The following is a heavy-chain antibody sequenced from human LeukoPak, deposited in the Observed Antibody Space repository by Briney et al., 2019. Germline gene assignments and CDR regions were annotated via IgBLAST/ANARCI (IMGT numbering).Heavy chain of an antibody. D-gene: IGHD6-13*01. Sequence: GGSLRLSCAASGFTFSNYGMHWVRQAPGKGLEWVAVIWYDGSNKYYADSVKGRFTISRDNSKNTLYLQMNSLRAEDTAVYYCARVSGKQQLVNYFDYWGQGTLVTVSS. CDR3: ARVSGKQQLVNYFDY. V-gene: IGHV3-33*08. J-gene: IGHJ4*02. CDR2: IWYDGSNK. CDR1: GFTFSNYG.